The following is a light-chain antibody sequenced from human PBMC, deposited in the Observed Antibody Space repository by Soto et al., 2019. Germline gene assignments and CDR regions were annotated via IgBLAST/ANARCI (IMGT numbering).Light chain of an antibody. CDR3: MQALQTPYT. J-gene: IGKJ2*01. CDR1: QSLLHGNGNNY. Sequence: DIVMTQSPRSLPVTPGEPASISCRSSQSLLHGNGNNYLDWYLQKPGQSPQLLIYLGSNRASGVPDRFSGSGSGTDFTLKISRVEAEDVGIYYCMQALQTPYTFGQGTKLEIK. V-gene: IGKV2-28*01. CDR2: LGS.